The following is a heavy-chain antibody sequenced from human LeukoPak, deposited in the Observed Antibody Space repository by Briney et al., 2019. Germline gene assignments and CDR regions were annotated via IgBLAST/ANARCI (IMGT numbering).Heavy chain of an antibody. Sequence: PSETLSLTCTVSGGSITSYFWTWIRQPPVKGLDWIGYIYHSGTTNYNPSLKSRVTISVDTSKNQFSLRLSSVTAADTAVYYCAQKAPFSPAYSQQWGQGTLVTVSS. CDR3: AQKAPFSPAYSQQ. V-gene: IGHV4-59*01. J-gene: IGHJ1*01. D-gene: IGHD2/OR15-2a*01. CDR2: IYHSGTT. CDR1: GGSITSYF.